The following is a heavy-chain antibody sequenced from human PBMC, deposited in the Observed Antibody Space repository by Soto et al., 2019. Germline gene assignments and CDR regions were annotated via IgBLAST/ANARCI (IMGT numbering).Heavy chain of an antibody. Sequence: GESLKISCKGSGDIFSNYWIGWVRQMPGKGLEWMGIIYPGDSDTRYSPSFQGQVTITVDKSINTAYLQWSRLKASDTAIYYCARQRLWGTSGYHYFENWGQGTLVTVSS. CDR3: ARQRLWGTSGYHYFEN. J-gene: IGHJ4*02. V-gene: IGHV5-51*01. CDR2: IYPGDSDT. D-gene: IGHD3-22*01. CDR1: GDIFSNYW.